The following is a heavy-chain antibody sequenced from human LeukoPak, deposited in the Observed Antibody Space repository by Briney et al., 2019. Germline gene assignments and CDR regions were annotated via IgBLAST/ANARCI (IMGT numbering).Heavy chain of an antibody. J-gene: IGHJ4*02. CDR2: ISGNGGST. V-gene: IGHV3-64*01. Sequence: GGSLRLSCAASGFTFSSYAMHWVRQAPGKGLEYVSAISGNGGSTYYANSVKGRFTISRDNSKNTLYLQMGSLRAEDMAVYYCARGEEQLVVGTFDYWGQGTLVTVSS. CDR3: ARGEEQLVVGTFDY. CDR1: GFTFSSYA. D-gene: IGHD6-6*01.